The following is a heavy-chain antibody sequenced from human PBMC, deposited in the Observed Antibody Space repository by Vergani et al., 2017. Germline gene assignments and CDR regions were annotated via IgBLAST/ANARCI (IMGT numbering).Heavy chain of an antibody. J-gene: IGHJ4*02. D-gene: IGHD6-13*01. CDR2: TYYRSKWYN. CDR3: AREWEQQLSN. Sequence: QVQLQQSGPGMVKPSETLLLTCVLSGDSVSSNSAAWNWITPSPSRGLEWLGKTYYRSKWYNDYAVSVKSRITINPDTSKNQFSLQLNSVTPEDTAVYYCAREWEQQLSNWGQGTLVTVSS. CDR1: GDSVSSNSAA. V-gene: IGHV6-1*01.